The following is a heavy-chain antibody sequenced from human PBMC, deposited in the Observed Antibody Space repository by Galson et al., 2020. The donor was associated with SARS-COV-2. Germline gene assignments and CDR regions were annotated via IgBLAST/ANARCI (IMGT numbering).Heavy chain of an antibody. Sequence: SETLSLTCTVSGGSISSGGYYWSWIRQHPGKGLEWIGYIYYSGSTYYNPSLKSRVTISVDTSKNQFSLKLSSVTAADTAVYYCARVERLRYFDWQFDYWGQGTLVTVSS. D-gene: IGHD3-9*01. CDR1: GGSISSGGYY. CDR3: ARVERLRYFDWQFDY. V-gene: IGHV4-31*03. J-gene: IGHJ4*02. CDR2: IYYSGST.